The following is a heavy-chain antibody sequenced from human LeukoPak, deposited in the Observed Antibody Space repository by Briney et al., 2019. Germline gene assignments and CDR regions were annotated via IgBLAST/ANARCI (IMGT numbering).Heavy chain of an antibody. CDR1: GFTFSAYS. Sequence: GGSLRLSCAASGFTFSAYSMNWVRQAPGKGLEWVSFISGITSDIYYAESVKGRFTIPRDNAKNSLYLQMNSLRDEDTAAYYCARVSLYYYDAGSPGPPFDPWGQGTLVTVSS. V-gene: IGHV3-48*02. J-gene: IGHJ5*02. D-gene: IGHD3-10*01. CDR3: ARVSLYYYDAGSPGPPFDP. CDR2: ISGITSDI.